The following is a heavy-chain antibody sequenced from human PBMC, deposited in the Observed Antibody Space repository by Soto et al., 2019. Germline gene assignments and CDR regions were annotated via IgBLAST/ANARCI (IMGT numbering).Heavy chain of an antibody. J-gene: IGHJ4*02. CDR1: GYAFTNYG. CDR2: ISVYNDDT. V-gene: IGHV1-18*01. D-gene: IGHD4-17*01. Sequence: ASVKVSCKAPGYAFTNYGVTWVRQAPGQGLEWMGWISVYNDDTNYAQKFRGRVIMTTDTSTSTAYMELRSLRSDDTAVYYCARVGGVKGYHYVDAFDYWGQGTLVTVSS. CDR3: ARVGGVKGYHYVDAFDY.